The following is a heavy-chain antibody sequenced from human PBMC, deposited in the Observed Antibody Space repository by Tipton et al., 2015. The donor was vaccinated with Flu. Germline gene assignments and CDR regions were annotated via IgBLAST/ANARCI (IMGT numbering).Heavy chain of an antibody. CDR3: ARAVGGSGSY. Sequence: SLRLSCAASGFTLGLYWMTWVRQAPGKGLEWVANIKQDGSEKHYVDSVKGRFTISRDNAKNSLYLQMNSLRGDDSAVYYCARAVGGSGSYWGQGTLVTVSS. CDR1: GFTLGLYW. V-gene: IGHV3-7*01. CDR2: IKQDGSEK. J-gene: IGHJ4*02. D-gene: IGHD3-10*01.